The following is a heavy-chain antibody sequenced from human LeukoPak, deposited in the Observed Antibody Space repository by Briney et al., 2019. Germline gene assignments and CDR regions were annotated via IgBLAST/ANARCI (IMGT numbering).Heavy chain of an antibody. D-gene: IGHD6-19*01. J-gene: IGHJ4*02. V-gene: IGHV3-15*01. CDR1: GFTFSNAW. CDR2: IKSKTDGGTT. CDR3: TTDLGQWLPLFFFDY. Sequence: KPGGSLRLSCAASGFTFSNAWMSWVRQAPGKGLEWVGRIKSKTDGGTTDYAAPVKGRFTISRDDSKNTLYLQMNSLKTEDTAVYYCTTDLGQWLPLFFFDYWGQGTLVTVSS.